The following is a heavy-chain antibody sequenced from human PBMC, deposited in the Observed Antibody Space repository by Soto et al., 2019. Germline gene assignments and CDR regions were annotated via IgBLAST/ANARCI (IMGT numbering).Heavy chain of an antibody. Sequence: PSETLSLTCAVSGGSISSSNWWSWVRQPPGKGLEWIGEIYHSGSTNYNPSLKSRVTISVDKSKNQFSLKLSSVTAADTAVYYCARLIMITFGGLPDYYYGMDVWGQGTTVTVSS. J-gene: IGHJ6*02. CDR3: ARLIMITFGGLPDYYYGMDV. D-gene: IGHD3-16*01. CDR2: IYHSGST. CDR1: GGSISSSNW. V-gene: IGHV4-4*02.